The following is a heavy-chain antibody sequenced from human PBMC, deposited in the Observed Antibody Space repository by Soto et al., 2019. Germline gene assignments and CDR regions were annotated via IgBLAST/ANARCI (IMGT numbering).Heavy chain of an antibody. J-gene: IGHJ4*02. CDR2: IYYSGST. D-gene: IGHD6-19*01. V-gene: IGHV4-59*08. Sequence: SETLSLTCTVSGGSIISYYWSWIRQPPGKGLEWIGYIYYSGSTNYNPSLKSRVTISVDTSKNQFSLKLSSVTAADTAVYYCAVTSSGWLSLDYWGQGTLVTVSS. CDR1: GGSIISYY. CDR3: AVTSSGWLSLDY.